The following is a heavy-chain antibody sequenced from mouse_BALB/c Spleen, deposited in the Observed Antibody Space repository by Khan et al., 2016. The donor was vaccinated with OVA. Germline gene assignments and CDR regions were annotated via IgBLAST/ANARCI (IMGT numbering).Heavy chain of an antibody. V-gene: IGHV3-2*02. Sequence: EVQLQESGPGLVKPSQSLSLTCTVTGYSITSDYAWNWIRQFPGNKLEWMGYINYSGSANYHPSLKSRISITRDTSKNQFFLQLKSVTTEDTATYYCARDGSRYNYAMDHWGQGTSVTVSS. J-gene: IGHJ4*01. CDR2: INYSGSA. CDR3: ARDGSRYNYAMDH. CDR1: GYSITSDYA. D-gene: IGHD2-3*01.